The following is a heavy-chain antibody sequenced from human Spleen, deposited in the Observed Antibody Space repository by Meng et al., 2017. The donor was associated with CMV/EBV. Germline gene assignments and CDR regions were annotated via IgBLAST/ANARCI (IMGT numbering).Heavy chain of an antibody. CDR3: AKFGPRGITGTTRDP. D-gene: IGHD1-14*01. CDR2: ISGSGGST. V-gene: IGHV3-23*01. CDR1: GFTFSSYA. Sequence: EXQLWEXXXGWVQPGXSLRLSXAASGFTFSSYAMSWVRQAPGKGLEWVSAISGSGGSTYYADSVKGRFTISRDNSKNTLYLQMNSLRAEDTAVYYCAKFGPRGITGTTRDPWGQGTLGTVSS. J-gene: IGHJ5*02.